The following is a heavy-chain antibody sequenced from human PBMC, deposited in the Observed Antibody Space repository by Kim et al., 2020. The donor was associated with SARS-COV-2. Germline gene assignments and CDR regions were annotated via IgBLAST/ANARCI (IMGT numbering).Heavy chain of an antibody. D-gene: IGHD5-18*01. CDR2: IWYDGSNK. Sequence: GGSLRLSCAASGFTFSSYGMHWVRQAPGKGLEWVAVIWYDGSNKYYADSVKGRFTISRDNSKNTLYLQMNSLRAEDTAVYYCARDFVEGIRRGYSYGSLYHYYYYGMDVWGQGTTVTVSS. J-gene: IGHJ6*02. V-gene: IGHV3-33*01. CDR3: ARDFVEGIRRGYSYGSLYHYYYYGMDV. CDR1: GFTFSSYG.